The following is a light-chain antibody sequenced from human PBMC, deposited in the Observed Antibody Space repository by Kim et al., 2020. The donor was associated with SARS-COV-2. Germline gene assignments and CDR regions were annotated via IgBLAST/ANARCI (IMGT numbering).Light chain of an antibody. J-gene: IGLJ1*01. Sequence: SYELTQPPSVSVAPGKTARITCGGNIIGSRSVHWYQQKPGQAPVLVVYDNTDRPSGIPERFSGSKSGNTATLTISRVEAGDEADYYCQVWDSYSDHSYVFGTGTKVTVL. CDR3: QVWDSYSDHSYV. V-gene: IGLV3-21*03. CDR1: IIGSRS. CDR2: DNT.